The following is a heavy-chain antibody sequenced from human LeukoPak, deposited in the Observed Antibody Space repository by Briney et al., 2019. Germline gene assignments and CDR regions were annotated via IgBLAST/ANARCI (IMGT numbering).Heavy chain of an antibody. CDR1: AGSFISSSHH. CDR3: VRHDGRGGATMGAFDS. J-gene: IGHJ5*01. D-gene: IGHD5-12*01. CDR2: VYYGRTT. Sequence: SETLSLTCTVSAGSFISSSHHWGWIRQSPGKGLEWIGTVYYGRTTYYNPSLDGRVTISLDTSANHFSLQLNSVTAADTAVYYCVRHDGRGGATMGAFDSWGQGSLSPSPQ. V-gene: IGHV4-39*01.